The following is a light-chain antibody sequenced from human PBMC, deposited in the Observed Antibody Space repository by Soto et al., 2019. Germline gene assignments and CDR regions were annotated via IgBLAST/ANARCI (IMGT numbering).Light chain of an antibody. CDR3: SSNRAYRTLKV. J-gene: IGLJ1*01. CDR1: NTDFGGYNY. CDR2: DVT. Sequence: QSVLTQPDSVSASLGESITISCTGTNTDFGGYNYVSWYQQHPGKAPKLVIYDVTSRPSGIPNRFSGSKSGFTASLTISGLQAEDDAHYFCSSNRAYRTLKVFGTGTKVTVL. V-gene: IGLV2-14*03.